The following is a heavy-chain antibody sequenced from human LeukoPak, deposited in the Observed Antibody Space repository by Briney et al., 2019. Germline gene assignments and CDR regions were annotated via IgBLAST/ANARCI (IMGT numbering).Heavy chain of an antibody. CDR1: GFTFSSYS. D-gene: IGHD3-22*01. CDR2: ISYDGSNK. Sequence: QTGGSLRLSCAASGFTFSSYSMNWVRQAPGKGLEWVAVISYDGSNKYYADSVKGRFTISRDNSKNTLYLQMNSLRAEDTAVYYCARQLCYDSSGYDAFDIWGQGTMVTVSS. V-gene: IGHV3-30*03. J-gene: IGHJ3*02. CDR3: ARQLCYDSSGYDAFDI.